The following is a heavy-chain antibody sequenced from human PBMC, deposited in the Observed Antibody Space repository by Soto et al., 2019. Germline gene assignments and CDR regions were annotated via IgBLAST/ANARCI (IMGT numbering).Heavy chain of an antibody. J-gene: IGHJ4*02. V-gene: IGHV3-23*01. Sequence: EVQLLESGGGLVQPGGSLRLSCGASGCIFRNFAMSWVRQAPGKGLEWVSTISGSGDKTYSADSVKGRFTISKDNSTDTLYLQMSSLRAEYTAVYYCAKDHSIFFDRAGSHGALEYWGQGTAVTVYS. D-gene: IGHD2-21*01. CDR2: ISGSGDKT. CDR3: AKDHSIFFDRAGSHGALEY. CDR1: GCIFRNFA.